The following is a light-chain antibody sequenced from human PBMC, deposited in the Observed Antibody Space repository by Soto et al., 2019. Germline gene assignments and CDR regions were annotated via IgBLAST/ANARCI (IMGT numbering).Light chain of an antibody. CDR1: SSDVGGYNY. J-gene: IGLJ2*01. Sequence: QSALTQPASVSVSPGQSISISCTGTSSDVGGYNYVSWYQHHPGKAPKLMIFDVTNRPSGVSNRFSGSKSDNTASLTISGLQAEDEADYYCSSYTTNNTRLFGGGTQLTVL. CDR2: DVT. V-gene: IGLV2-14*03. CDR3: SSYTTNNTRL.